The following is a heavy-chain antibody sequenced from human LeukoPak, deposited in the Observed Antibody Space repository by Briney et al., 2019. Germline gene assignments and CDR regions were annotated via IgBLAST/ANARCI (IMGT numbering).Heavy chain of an antibody. CDR1: GGTFSSYA. CDR3: ARNREYCSGGSCYHWFDP. D-gene: IGHD2-15*01. V-gene: IGHV1-69*13. J-gene: IGHJ5*02. Sequence: SVKVSCKASGGTFSSYAICWVRQAPGQGLEWMGGIIPIFGTANYAQKFQGRVTITADESTSTAYMELSSLRSEDTAVYYCARNREYCSGGSCYHWFDPWGQGTLVTVSS. CDR2: IIPIFGTA.